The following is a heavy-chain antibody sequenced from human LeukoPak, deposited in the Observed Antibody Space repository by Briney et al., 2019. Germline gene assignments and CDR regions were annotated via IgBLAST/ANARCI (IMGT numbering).Heavy chain of an antibody. CDR3: VKDRVWFGELLNPLFDN. J-gene: IGHJ4*02. CDR1: GFTFDDYA. Sequence: PGGSLRLSCAASGFTFDDYAMHWVRQAPGKGLEWVPGISWNSGRIGYADSVKGRFTISRDNAKNSLYLQMNSLRAEDTALYYCVKDRVWFGELLNPLFDNWGQGTRVTVSS. V-gene: IGHV3-9*01. D-gene: IGHD3-10*01. CDR2: ISWNSGRI.